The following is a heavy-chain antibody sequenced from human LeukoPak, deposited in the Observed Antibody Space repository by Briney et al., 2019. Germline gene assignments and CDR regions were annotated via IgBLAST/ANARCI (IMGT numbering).Heavy chain of an antibody. J-gene: IGHJ4*02. CDR1: GGSISSGGYS. CDR2: IYHSGST. D-gene: IGHD6-19*01. Sequence: SQTLSLTCAVSGGSISSGGYSWSWIGHPPGKGLEWIGYIYHSGSTYYNPSLKSRVTISVDRSKNQFSLKLSSVTAADTAVYYCALAVAGPDYYFDYWGQGTLVTVSS. CDR3: ALAVAGPDYYFDY. V-gene: IGHV4-30-2*01.